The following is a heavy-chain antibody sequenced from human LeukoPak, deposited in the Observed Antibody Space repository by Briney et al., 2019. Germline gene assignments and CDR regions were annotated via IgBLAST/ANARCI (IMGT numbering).Heavy chain of an antibody. CDR2: IYDGDIT. J-gene: IGHJ4*02. V-gene: IGHV3-53*01. Sequence: PGGSLRLSCAPSGFSVSNNYMSWVRQAPGKGLEWVSVIYDGDITYYTDSVKCRFTISRHTSKNTVYLQMNSLRVEDTAIYYCATDKGYLDHWGQGTLVTVSS. CDR3: ATDKGYLDH. CDR1: GFSVSNNY. D-gene: IGHD3-16*02.